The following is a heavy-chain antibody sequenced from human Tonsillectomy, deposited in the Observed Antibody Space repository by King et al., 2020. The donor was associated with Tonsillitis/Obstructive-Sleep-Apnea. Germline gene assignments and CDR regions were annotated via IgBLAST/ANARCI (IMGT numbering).Heavy chain of an antibody. Sequence: VQLVESGGGVVQPGRSLRLSCAASGFTFSTYGMHWVRQAPGKGLEWVAVIGYDGSDKKCADSVKGRCTISRDNSKNTLYLQMNRLRAEDTAVYYCASDAPPDDYAGVSYYMDVWGKGTTVTVSS. D-gene: IGHD4-23*01. CDR3: ASDAPPDDYAGVSYYMDV. V-gene: IGHV3-33*01. CDR2: IGYDGSDK. CDR1: GFTFSTYG. J-gene: IGHJ6*03.